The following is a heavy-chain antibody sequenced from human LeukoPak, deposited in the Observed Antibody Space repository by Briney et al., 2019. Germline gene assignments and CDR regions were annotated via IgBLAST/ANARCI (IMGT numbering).Heavy chain of an antibody. CDR2: IIPIFGTA. V-gene: IGHV1-69*05. CDR1: GGTFSSYA. Sequence: ASVKVSCKASGGTFSSYAISWVRQAPGQGLEWMGGIIPIFGTANYAQKFQGRVTITTDESTSTAYMELSSLRSEDTAVYYCASSFWGYSYGYGMGNYFDYWGKGTLVTVSS. J-gene: IGHJ4*02. CDR3: ASSFWGYSYGYGMGNYFDY. D-gene: IGHD5-18*01.